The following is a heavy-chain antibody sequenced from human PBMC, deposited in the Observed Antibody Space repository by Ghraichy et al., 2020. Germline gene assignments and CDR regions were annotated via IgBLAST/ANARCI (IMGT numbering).Heavy chain of an antibody. J-gene: IGHJ6*02. CDR1: GFTFSSYA. Sequence: LSLTCAASGFTFSSYAMSWVRQAPGKGLEWVSAISGSGGSTYYADSVKGRFTISRDNSKNTLYLQMNSLRAEDTAVYYCAKAWDFWSGYHPAGYYGMDVWGQGTTVTVSS. CDR2: ISGSGGST. V-gene: IGHV3-23*01. CDR3: AKAWDFWSGYHPAGYYGMDV. D-gene: IGHD3-3*01.